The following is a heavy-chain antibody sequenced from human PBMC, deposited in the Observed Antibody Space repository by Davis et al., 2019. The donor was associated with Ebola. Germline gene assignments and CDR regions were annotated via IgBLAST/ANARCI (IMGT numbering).Heavy chain of an antibody. CDR2: IYYSGST. V-gene: IGHV4-39*01. CDR1: GGSISSSSYY. Sequence: PSETLSLTCTVSGGSISSSSYYWGWIRQPPGKGLEWIGSIYYSGSTYYNPSLKSRVTISVDTSKNQFSLKLSSVTAADTAVYYCARHKDYDILTGRPYYYYGMDVWGQGTTVTVSS. D-gene: IGHD3-9*01. J-gene: IGHJ6*02. CDR3: ARHKDYDILTGRPYYYYGMDV.